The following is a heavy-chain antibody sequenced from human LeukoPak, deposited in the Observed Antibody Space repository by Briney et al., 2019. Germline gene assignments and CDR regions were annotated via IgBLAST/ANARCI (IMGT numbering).Heavy chain of an antibody. CDR3: ARAFGLRFLEWGAFDY. CDR1: GYTFTGYY. CDR2: INPNSGGT. V-gene: IGHV1-2*02. D-gene: IGHD3-3*01. J-gene: IGHJ4*02. Sequence: ASVKVSCKASGYTFTGYYMHWVRQAPGQGLEWMGWINPNSGGTNYAQKFQGRVTMTRDTSISTAYMELSRLRSDDTAVYYCARAFGLRFLEWGAFDYWGQGTLVTVSS.